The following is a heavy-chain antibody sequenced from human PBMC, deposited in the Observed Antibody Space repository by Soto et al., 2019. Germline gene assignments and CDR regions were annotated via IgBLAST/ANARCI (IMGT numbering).Heavy chain of an antibody. J-gene: IGHJ5*02. D-gene: IGHD4-17*01. CDR1: GYTFTSYA. CDR2: INAGNGNT. Sequence: ASVKVSCKASGYTFTSYAMHWVRQAPGQRLEWMGWINAGNGNTKYSQKFQGRVTITRDTSASTAYMELSSLRSEDTAVYYCARDMTTVTTFWFDPWGQGTLVTVSS. CDR3: ARDMTTVTTFWFDP. V-gene: IGHV1-3*01.